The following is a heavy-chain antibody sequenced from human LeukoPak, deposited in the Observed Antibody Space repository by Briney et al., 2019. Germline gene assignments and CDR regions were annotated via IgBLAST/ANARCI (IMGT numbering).Heavy chain of an antibody. V-gene: IGHV4-59*01. D-gene: IGHD3-22*01. Sequence: SETLSLTCTVSGGSISSYYRSWIRQPPGKGLEWIGYIYYSGSTNYNPSLKSRVTISVDTSKNQFSLKLSSVTAADMAVYYCARASPYYYDSSGYYYVFDYWGQGTLVTVSS. CDR1: GGSISSYY. CDR3: ARASPYYYDSSGYYYVFDY. CDR2: IYYSGST. J-gene: IGHJ4*02.